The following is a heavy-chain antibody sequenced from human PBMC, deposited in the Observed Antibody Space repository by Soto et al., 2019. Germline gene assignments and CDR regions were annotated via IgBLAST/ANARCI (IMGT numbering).Heavy chain of an antibody. D-gene: IGHD3-3*01. CDR2: INHSGST. CDR1: GGSFSGYY. J-gene: IGHJ5*02. Sequence: SETLSPTCAVYGGSFSGYYWSWIRQPPGKGLEWIGEINHSGSTNYNPSLKSRVTISVDTSKNQFSLKLSSVTAADTAVYYCARGITIFGVVIIPEYNWFDPWGQGTLVTVSS. CDR3: ARGITIFGVVIIPEYNWFDP. V-gene: IGHV4-34*01.